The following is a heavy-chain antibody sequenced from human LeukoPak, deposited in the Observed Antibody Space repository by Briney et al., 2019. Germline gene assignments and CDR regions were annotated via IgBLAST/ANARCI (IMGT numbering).Heavy chain of an antibody. D-gene: IGHD6-6*01. Sequence: SETLSLTCTVSGGSISSSSYYWGWIRQPPGKGLEWIGSIYYSGSTYYNPSLKSRVTISVDTSKNQFSLKLSSVTAADTAVYYCARDLGGQQLVFDYWGQGTLVTVSS. CDR2: IYYSGST. CDR3: ARDLGGQQLVFDY. V-gene: IGHV4-39*07. J-gene: IGHJ4*02. CDR1: GGSISSSSYY.